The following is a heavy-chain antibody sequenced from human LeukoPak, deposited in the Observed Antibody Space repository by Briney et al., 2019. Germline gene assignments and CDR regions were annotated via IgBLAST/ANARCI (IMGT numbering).Heavy chain of an antibody. Sequence: PGGSLRLSCAASGFTLDDYAMHWVRQGPGKGLEWVSGISWNSGSIGYADSVKGRFTISRDNAKNSLYLQMNSLRAEDTALYYCAKDSFLRLGEGAFDIWGQGTMVTVSS. D-gene: IGHD3-16*01. J-gene: IGHJ3*02. CDR2: ISWNSGSI. V-gene: IGHV3-9*01. CDR3: AKDSFLRLGEGAFDI. CDR1: GFTLDDYA.